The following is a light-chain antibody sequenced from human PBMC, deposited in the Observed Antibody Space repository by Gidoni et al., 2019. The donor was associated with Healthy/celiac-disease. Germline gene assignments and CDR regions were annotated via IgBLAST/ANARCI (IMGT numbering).Light chain of an antibody. V-gene: IGKV1-39*01. CDR1: QSISSY. CDR3: QQSYSTPRS. J-gene: IGKJ2*04. CDR2: AAS. Sequence: DIHITQSPSSLSASVGDRVTITCRASQSISSYLTWYKQKPGKAPKLLIYAASSLQSGVPSRFSGSGSGTDFTLTISSLQPEDFATYDCQQSYSTPRSFGQGTKLEIK.